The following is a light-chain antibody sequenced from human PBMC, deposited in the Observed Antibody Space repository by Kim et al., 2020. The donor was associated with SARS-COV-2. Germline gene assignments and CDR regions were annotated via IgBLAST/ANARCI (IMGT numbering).Light chain of an antibody. CDR3: VLYMGSGIWV. V-gene: IGLV8-61*01. Sequence: GGTVTLTCGLSSGSVSTNYYPNWYQQTPGQAPRTLIYSTNTRSSGVPDRFSGSILGNKAALTITGAQADDESDYYCVLYMGSGIWVFGGGTQLTVL. J-gene: IGLJ3*02. CDR1: SGSVSTNYY. CDR2: STN.